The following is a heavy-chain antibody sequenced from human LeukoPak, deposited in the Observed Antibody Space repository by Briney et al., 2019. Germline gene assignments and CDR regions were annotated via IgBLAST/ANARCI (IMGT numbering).Heavy chain of an antibody. D-gene: IGHD7-27*01. V-gene: IGHV3-23*01. Sequence: GGSLRLSCTASGFTFSNYAMSWVRQAPGKGLEWVSAISGSGGSTYYADSVKGRFTISRDNSKNTLYLQMNSLRAEDTAVYYCAKRHWGSTGAFDIWGQGTMVTVSS. CDR3: AKRHWGSTGAFDI. CDR1: GFTFSNYA. J-gene: IGHJ3*02. CDR2: ISGSGGST.